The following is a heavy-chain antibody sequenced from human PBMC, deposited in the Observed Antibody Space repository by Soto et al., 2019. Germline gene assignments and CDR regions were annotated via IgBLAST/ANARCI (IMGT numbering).Heavy chain of an antibody. V-gene: IGHV2-5*01. J-gene: IGHJ6*02. CDR3: AHRGPYNWNDYYYYGMDV. Sequence: SGPTLVNPTQTLTLTRTFSGFSLSTSGVGVGWIRQPPGKALDWLALIYWNDDKLYSPSLKSRLTVSKDTSKNQVVLTMTNMDPVDTATYYCAHRGPYNWNDYYYYGMDVWGQGTTVTVSS. CDR1: GFSLSTSGVG. CDR2: IYWNDDK. D-gene: IGHD1-20*01.